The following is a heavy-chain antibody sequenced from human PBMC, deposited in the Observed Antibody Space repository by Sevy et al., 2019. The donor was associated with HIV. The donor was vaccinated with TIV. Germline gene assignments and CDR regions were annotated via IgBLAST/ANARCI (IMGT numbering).Heavy chain of an antibody. J-gene: IGHJ3*02. CDR1: EFTFSSYS. CDR3: ARGTHDYGDYDSDAFYI. D-gene: IGHD4-17*01. Sequence: GGSLRLSCATSEFTFSSYSMNWVRQAPGNGLEWVSSISGGGTYIYYADSVKGRFTISRDNAKNSLSLQMNSLRAEDTAVYYCARGTHDYGDYDSDAFYIWGQGTMVTVSS. CDR2: ISGGGTYI. V-gene: IGHV3-21*01.